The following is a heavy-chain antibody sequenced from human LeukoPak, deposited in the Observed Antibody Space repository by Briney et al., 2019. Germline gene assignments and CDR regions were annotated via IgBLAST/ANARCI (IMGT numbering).Heavy chain of an antibody. CDR2: ISGSGAST. D-gene: IGHD1-26*01. Sequence: QPGGSLRLSCAASGFTFSIYAMSWVRQAPGKGLEWISGISGSGASTYYADSVTGRFTISRDNSRNTLYLQMNSLRGDDTAVYYCAKDVGKWESLHFFDYWGQGTLVTVSS. CDR1: GFTFSIYA. J-gene: IGHJ4*02. CDR3: AKDVGKWESLHFFDY. V-gene: IGHV3-23*01.